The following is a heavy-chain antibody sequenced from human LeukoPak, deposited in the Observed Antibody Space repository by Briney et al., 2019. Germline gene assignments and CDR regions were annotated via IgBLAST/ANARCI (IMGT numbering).Heavy chain of an antibody. CDR3: WREALSSWFVYDY. D-gene: IGHD6-13*01. J-gene: IGHJ4*02. Sequence: GGSLRLSCAASGFTFSSYSMNWVRQAPGKGLEWVSSISSSSSYIYYADSVKGRFTISRDNAKNSLYLQMNSLRAEDTAVYYCWREALSSWFVYDYWGQGTLVTGSS. CDR1: GFTFSSYS. CDR2: ISSSSSYI. V-gene: IGHV3-21*01.